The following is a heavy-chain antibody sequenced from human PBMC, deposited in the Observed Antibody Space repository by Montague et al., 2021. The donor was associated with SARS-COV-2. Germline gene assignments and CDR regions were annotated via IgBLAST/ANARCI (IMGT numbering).Heavy chain of an antibody. D-gene: IGHD3-22*01. CDR1: GGSINYSGYY. J-gene: IGHJ3*02. CDR2: ISYSGST. Sequence: SETLSLTCTVSGGSINYSGYYWGWIRQPPGKGLEWIGSISYSGSTYYNLSLESRVTTSVDTSKNQFSLKLSSVTAADTAIYYCARWTLEVVVKAFDIWGQGTMVTVS. CDR3: ARWTLEVVVKAFDI. V-gene: IGHV4-39*01.